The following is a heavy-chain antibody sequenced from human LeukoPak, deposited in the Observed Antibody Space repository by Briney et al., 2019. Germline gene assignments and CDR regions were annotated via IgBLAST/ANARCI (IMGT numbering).Heavy chain of an antibody. D-gene: IGHD6-6*01. CDR1: GFTFSSYA. CDR2: ISYDGSNK. V-gene: IGHV3-30-3*01. J-gene: IGHJ4*02. Sequence: GRSLRLSCAASGFTFSSYAMHWVRQAPGKGLEWVAVISYDGSNKYYADSVKGRFTISRDNSKNTLYLQMNSLRAEDTAVYYCGRAYSSSSAFDYWGQGTLVTVSS. CDR3: GRAYSSSSAFDY.